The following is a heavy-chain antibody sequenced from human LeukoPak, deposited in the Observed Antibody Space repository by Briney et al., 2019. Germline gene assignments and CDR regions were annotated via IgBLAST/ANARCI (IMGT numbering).Heavy chain of an antibody. CDR3: AKGHSGSLSGFDY. Sequence: GGSLRLSCAASGITFSTYWMSWVRQAPGKGLEWVANIKEDGSEKYYVDSVKGRFTISRDNAKNSLYLQMNSLRAEDTAVYYCAKGHSGSLSGFDYWGQGTLVTVSS. J-gene: IGHJ4*02. CDR2: IKEDGSEK. D-gene: IGHD1-26*01. CDR1: GITFSTYW. V-gene: IGHV3-7*01.